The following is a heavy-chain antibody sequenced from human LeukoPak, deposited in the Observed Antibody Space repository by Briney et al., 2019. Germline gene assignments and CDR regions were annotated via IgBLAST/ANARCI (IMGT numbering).Heavy chain of an antibody. CDR3: ARSGLWFRFYGMDV. V-gene: IGHV4-61*01. D-gene: IGHD3-10*01. J-gene: IGHJ6*04. Sequence: SETLSLTCTVSGGSVSSGSYYWSWIRQPPGKGLEWIGYIYYSGSTNYNPSLKSRVTISVDTSKNQFSLKLSSVTAADTAVYYCARSGLWFRFYGMDVWGKGTTVTVSS. CDR2: IYYSGST. CDR1: GGSVSSGSYY.